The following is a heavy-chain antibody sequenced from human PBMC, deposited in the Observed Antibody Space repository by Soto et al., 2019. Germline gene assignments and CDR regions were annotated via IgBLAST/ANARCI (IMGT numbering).Heavy chain of an antibody. Sequence: PGGSLRLSCSASGFTFSSYAMHWVRQAPGKGLEYVSAISSNGGSTYYADSVKGRFTISRDNSKNTLYLQMSSLRAEDTAVYYCVKFGYDSSGYYPGWGQGTLVTVSS. CDR2: ISSNGGST. V-gene: IGHV3-64D*06. D-gene: IGHD3-22*01. CDR1: GFTFSSYA. J-gene: IGHJ4*02. CDR3: VKFGYDSSGYYPG.